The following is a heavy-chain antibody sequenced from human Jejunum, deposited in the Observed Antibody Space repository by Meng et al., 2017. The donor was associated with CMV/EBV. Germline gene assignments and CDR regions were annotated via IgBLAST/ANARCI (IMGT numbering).Heavy chain of an antibody. CDR3: TRGQSGYGRFDS. J-gene: IGHJ5*01. D-gene: IGHD5-12*01. CDR1: GFILSSHW. CDR2: INSDATST. V-gene: IGHV3-74*01. Sequence: SGFILSSHWMHWVRQAPGKGLVWVSRINSDATSTSYADSVKGRFTITRDNAKDTLYLQMNSLRDEDLGVYYCTRGQSGYGRFDSWGQGTLGTVSS.